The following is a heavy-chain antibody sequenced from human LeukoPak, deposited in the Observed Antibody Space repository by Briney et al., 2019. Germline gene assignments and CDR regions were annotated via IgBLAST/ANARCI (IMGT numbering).Heavy chain of an antibody. Sequence: QSGGSLRLSCAASGFTFSPYWMHWVRQAPGKGLVWVSVINSDGRSTRSADSVKGRFTISRDNAKNTLYLQMNSLRVEDTAVYYCVRLGVPAAAPRDRYYYYGMDVWGQGTTVTVSS. CDR3: VRLGVPAAAPRDRYYYYGMDV. CDR1: GFTFSPYW. V-gene: IGHV3-74*01. D-gene: IGHD6-13*01. J-gene: IGHJ6*02. CDR2: INSDGRST.